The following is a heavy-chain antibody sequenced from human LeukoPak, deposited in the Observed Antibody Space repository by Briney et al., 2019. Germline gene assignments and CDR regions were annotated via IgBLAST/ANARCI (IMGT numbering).Heavy chain of an antibody. CDR3: ARVAVAVAGTFDY. D-gene: IGHD6-19*01. V-gene: IGHV1-18*01. CDR1: GYTFTSYG. J-gene: IGHJ4*02. CDR2: ISAYNGNT. Sequence: ASVKVSCKASGYTFTSYGISWVRQAPGQGLEWMGWISAYNGNTTYAQKLQGRVTMTTGTSTSTAYMELRSLRSEDTAVYYCARVAVAVAGTFDYWGQGTLVTVSS.